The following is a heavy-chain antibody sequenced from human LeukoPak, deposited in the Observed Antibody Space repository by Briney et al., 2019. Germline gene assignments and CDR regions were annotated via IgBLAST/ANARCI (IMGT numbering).Heavy chain of an antibody. CDR1: GFTFISYS. J-gene: IGHJ4*02. Sequence: GGSLRLSCAASGFTFISYSIHWVRRAPGKGLEWVAFIRYDGSNKYYADSVKGRFTISRDNSKNTVYLQMNSLRAEDTAVYYCAKHGLPLVVISAPLDYWGQGTLVTVAS. CDR2: IRYDGSNK. CDR3: AKHGLPLVVISAPLDY. D-gene: IGHD2-15*01. V-gene: IGHV3-30*02.